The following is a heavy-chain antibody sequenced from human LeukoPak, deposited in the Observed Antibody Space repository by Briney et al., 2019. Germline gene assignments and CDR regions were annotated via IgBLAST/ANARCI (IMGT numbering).Heavy chain of an antibody. Sequence: ASVKVSCEASGYTFSNSGLSWVRQAPGQGLEWMGWISVYNGNTNYEEKFQGRVTMTTDTSTSTAYMEMRSLRSDDTAVYYCARLKFGSNVLDYWGQGTLVTVSS. D-gene: IGHD2-8*01. CDR3: ARLKFGSNVLDY. V-gene: IGHV1-18*01. J-gene: IGHJ4*02. CDR2: ISVYNGNT. CDR1: GYTFSNSG.